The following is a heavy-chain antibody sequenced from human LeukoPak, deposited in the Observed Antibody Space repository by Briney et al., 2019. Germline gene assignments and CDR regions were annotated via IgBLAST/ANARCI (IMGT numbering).Heavy chain of an antibody. D-gene: IGHD3-3*01. CDR3: ARMRGGFWNSHANWFDP. CDR2: IYYSGST. V-gene: IGHV4-59*11. J-gene: IGHJ5*02. Sequence: SETLSLTCTVSGGSISSHYWSWIRQPPGKGLEWIGYIYYSGSTNYNPSLKSRVTISVATSKNQFSLKLSSVTAADTAVYYCARMRGGFWNSHANWFDPWGQGTLVTVSS. CDR1: GGSISSHY.